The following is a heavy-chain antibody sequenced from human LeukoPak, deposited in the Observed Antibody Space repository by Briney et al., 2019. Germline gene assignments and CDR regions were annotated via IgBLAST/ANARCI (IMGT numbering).Heavy chain of an antibody. J-gene: IGHJ4*02. Sequence: SETLSLTCTVSGGSISSYYWSWIRQPAGKGLEWIGHIYTSGNTNYNPSLKSRVSMSVDTSKNQFSLKLSSVTAADTAVYYCARRGSMTGPPPLWGQGTLVTVSS. V-gene: IGHV4-4*07. CDR3: ARRGSMTGPPPL. D-gene: IGHD6-6*01. CDR2: IYTSGNT. CDR1: GGSISSYY.